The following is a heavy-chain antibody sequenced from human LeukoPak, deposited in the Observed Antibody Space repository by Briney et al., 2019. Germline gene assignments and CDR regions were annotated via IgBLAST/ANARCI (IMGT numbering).Heavy chain of an antibody. Sequence: ASVKVSCKASGYTFTSYYMHWVRQAPGQGLEWMGIINPSGGSTSYAQKFQGRVTMTRDMSTSTVYMELSSLRSEDTAVYYCARETDYYDSSGYLGNLLDHWGQGTLVTVSS. J-gene: IGHJ4*02. CDR1: GYTFTSYY. D-gene: IGHD3-22*01. CDR3: ARETDYYDSSGYLGNLLDH. CDR2: INPSGGST. V-gene: IGHV1-46*01.